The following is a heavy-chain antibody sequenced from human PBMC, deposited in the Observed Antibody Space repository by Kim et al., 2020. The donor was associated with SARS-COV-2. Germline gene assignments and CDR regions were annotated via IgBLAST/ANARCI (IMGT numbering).Heavy chain of an antibody. D-gene: IGHD3-3*01. J-gene: IGHJ6*02. Sequence: SETLSLTCAVYGGSFSGYSWTGIRQPPGKGLEWIGEISHSGSTNYNPSLQSRVSISIDTSKNQFSLRLMSVTAADTAVYYCARGRAGVVPAPVLGLGPYYEYYIMDVWGRGTTVTVSS. V-gene: IGHV4-34*01. CDR1: GGSFSGYS. CDR3: ARGRAGVVPAPVLGLGPYYEYYIMDV. CDR2: ISHSGST.